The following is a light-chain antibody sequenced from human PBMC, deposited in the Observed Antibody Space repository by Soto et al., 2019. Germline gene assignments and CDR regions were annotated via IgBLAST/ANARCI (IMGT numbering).Light chain of an antibody. CDR3: CSYAGSSTSLYV. CDR2: EGS. V-gene: IGLV2-23*01. J-gene: IGLJ1*01. Sequence: QSVLTQPASVSGSPGQSITLSCTGTSSDVGSYNLVSWYQQHPGKAPKHMIYEGSKRPSGVSNRFSGSKSGNTASLTISGLQAEDEADYYCCSYAGSSTSLYVFGTGTKLTVL. CDR1: SSDVGSYNL.